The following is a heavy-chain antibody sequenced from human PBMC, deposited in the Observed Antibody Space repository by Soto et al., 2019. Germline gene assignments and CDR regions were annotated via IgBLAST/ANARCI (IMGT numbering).Heavy chain of an antibody. D-gene: IGHD3-22*01. Sequence: ASVKVSCKASGYSFIGYGLSWVRQAPGQGLEWMGWISVYNGKTNYAQKFQDRVTMTPDTSTSTVYMELRSLRSDDTAVYYCARGRRPLIGGLYDTSGYFDYWGQGTLVTVSS. CDR2: ISVYNGKT. CDR1: GYSFIGYG. J-gene: IGHJ4*02. CDR3: ARGRRPLIGGLYDTSGYFDY. V-gene: IGHV1-18*01.